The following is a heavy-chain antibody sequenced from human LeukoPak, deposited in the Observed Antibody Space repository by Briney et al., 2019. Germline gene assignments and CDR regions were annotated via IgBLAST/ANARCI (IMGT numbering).Heavy chain of an antibody. CDR3: ATDNYSYGYLDY. D-gene: IGHD5-18*01. V-gene: IGHV3-48*03. Sequence: GGSLRLSCAASGFTFSSYVMKWGRQAPGKGLEGVSYISSSGSTIFYADSVKGRFTISRDNAKNSLYLQMNSLRAEHTALYYCATDNYSYGYLDYWGQGTLVTVSS. J-gene: IGHJ4*02. CDR2: ISSSGSTI. CDR1: GFTFSSYV.